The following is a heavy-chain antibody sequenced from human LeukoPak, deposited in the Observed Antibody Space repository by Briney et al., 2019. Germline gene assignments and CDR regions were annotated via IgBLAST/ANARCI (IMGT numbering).Heavy chain of an antibody. J-gene: IGHJ6*03. CDR3: ARGADDYGDDRLNYYYYYYMDV. CDR2: INSDGSST. D-gene: IGHD4-17*01. V-gene: IGHV3-74*01. Sequence: GGSLRLFCAASGFTFSSYWMHWVRQAPGKGLVWVSRINSDGSSTSYADSVKGRFTISRDNAKNTLYLQMNSLRAEDTAVYYCARGADDYGDDRLNYYYYYYMDVWGKGTTVTVSS. CDR1: GFTFSSYW.